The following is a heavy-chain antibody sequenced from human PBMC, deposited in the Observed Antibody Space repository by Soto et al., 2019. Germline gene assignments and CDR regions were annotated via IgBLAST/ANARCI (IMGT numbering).Heavy chain of an antibody. CDR1: GFTFSSYA. CDR3: ARDPTSESVPGYFDY. Sequence: GGSLRLSCAASGFTFSSYAMSWVRQAPGKGLEWVSAISGSGGSTYYADSVKGRLTISRDNSKNTLYLQMNSPNSGPEDTAVYFCARDPTSESVPGYFDYWGRGTLVTVSS. CDR2: ISGSGGST. V-gene: IGHV3-23*01. J-gene: IGHJ4*02.